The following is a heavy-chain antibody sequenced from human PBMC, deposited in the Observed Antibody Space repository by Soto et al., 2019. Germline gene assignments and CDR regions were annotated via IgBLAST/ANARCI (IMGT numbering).Heavy chain of an antibody. CDR3: ARVVPGAEAWFGP. D-gene: IGHD2-2*01. V-gene: IGHV1-18*01. CDR1: GYTFSNYG. CDR2: ISLYSDGT. J-gene: IGHJ5*02. Sequence: ASVKVSCKTSGYTFSNYGITWVRQAPGQPLEWLGWISLYSDGTNYAQKFQGRVSMTTDTSTTTAYVELRSLRSDDTAVYYCARVVPGAEAWFGPWGQGALVTVSS.